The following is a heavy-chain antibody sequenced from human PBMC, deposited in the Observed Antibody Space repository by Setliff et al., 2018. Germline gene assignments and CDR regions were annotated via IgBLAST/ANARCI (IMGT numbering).Heavy chain of an antibody. Sequence: PGGSLRLSCAASGFTFNSYSINWVRQAPGKGLEWVSSISSTWSYKPYADSVRGRFTISRDNAKNSVDLQMSSLRPEDTAIYFCVRGLSDRVNWFAFDYWGQGTLVTVSS. CDR2: ISSTWSYK. V-gene: IGHV3-21*06. CDR1: GFTFNSYS. CDR3: VRGLSDRVNWFAFDY. D-gene: IGHD1-1*01. J-gene: IGHJ4*02.